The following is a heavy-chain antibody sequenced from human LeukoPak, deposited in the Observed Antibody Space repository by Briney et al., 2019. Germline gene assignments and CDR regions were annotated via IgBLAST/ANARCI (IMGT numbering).Heavy chain of an antibody. CDR2: INHSGST. J-gene: IGHJ2*01. V-gene: IGHV4-34*01. D-gene: IGHD6-19*01. CDR1: GGSFSGYY. Sequence: SETLSLTCAVYGGSFSGYYWSWIRQPPGKGLEWIGEINHSGSTNYNPSLKSRVTISVDSSKNQFSLKLTSVTAADTAVYYCARAVPGTSKSRYSGLWGRGTLLTVSS. CDR3: ARAVPGTSKSRYSGL.